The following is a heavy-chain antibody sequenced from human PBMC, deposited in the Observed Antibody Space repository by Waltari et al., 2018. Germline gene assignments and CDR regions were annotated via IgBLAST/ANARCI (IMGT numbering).Heavy chain of an antibody. CDR3: ARLFRIAAAGTGWFDP. CDR1: GGTFSSYA. D-gene: IGHD6-13*01. V-gene: IGHV1-69*05. J-gene: IGHJ5*02. Sequence: QVQLVQSGAEVKKPGSSVKVSCKASGGTFSSYAISWVRQAPGQGLEWMGGIIPIFGTANYAQKFQGRVTITTDESTSTAYMELSSLRSEDTAVYYCARLFRIAAAGTGWFDPWGQGTLVTVSS. CDR2: IIPIFGTA.